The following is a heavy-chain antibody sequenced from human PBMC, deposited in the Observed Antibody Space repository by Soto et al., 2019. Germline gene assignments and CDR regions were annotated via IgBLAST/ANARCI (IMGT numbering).Heavy chain of an antibody. J-gene: IGHJ5*02. D-gene: IGHD2-2*01. Sequence: GGSLRLSCAASGFTFSSYAMSWVRQAPGKGLEWVSAISGSGGSTYYADSVKGRFTISRDNSKNTLYLQMNSRRAEDTAVYYCAKGKWDWVLQAAMADWFDPWGQGTLVTVSS. V-gene: IGHV3-23*01. CDR3: AKGKWDWVLQAAMADWFDP. CDR1: GFTFSSYA. CDR2: ISGSGGST.